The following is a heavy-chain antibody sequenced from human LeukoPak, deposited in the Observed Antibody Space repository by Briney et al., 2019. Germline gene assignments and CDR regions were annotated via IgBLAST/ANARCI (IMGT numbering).Heavy chain of an antibody. J-gene: IGHJ6*02. Sequence: GASVKVSCKASGYTFTSYDINWVRQATGQGLEWMGWMNPNSGNTGYVQKFQGRVTMTRNTSISTAYMELSSLRSEDTAVYYCARGDSSGWYYRYYYYYGMDVWGQGTTVTVSS. CDR1: GYTFTSYD. CDR3: ARGDSSGWYYRYYYYYGMDV. CDR2: MNPNSGNT. V-gene: IGHV1-8*01. D-gene: IGHD6-19*01.